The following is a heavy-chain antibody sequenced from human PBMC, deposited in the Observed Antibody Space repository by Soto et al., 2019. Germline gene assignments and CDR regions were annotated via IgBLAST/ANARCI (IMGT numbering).Heavy chain of an antibody. Sequence: SETLSLTCAVYGGSFSGYYWSWIRQPPGKGLEWIGEINHSGSTNYNPSLKSRVTISVDTSKNQFSLKLSSVTAADTAVYYCARGEDSDFWSGYRSYYYYGMDVWGQGTTVTVSS. J-gene: IGHJ6*02. CDR3: ARGEDSDFWSGYRSYYYYGMDV. CDR2: INHSGST. V-gene: IGHV4-34*01. CDR1: GGSFSGYY. D-gene: IGHD3-3*01.